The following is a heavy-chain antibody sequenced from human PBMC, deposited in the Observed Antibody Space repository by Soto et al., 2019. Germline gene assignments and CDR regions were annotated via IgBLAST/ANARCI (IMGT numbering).Heavy chain of an antibody. Sequence: PETLSLTCGVSGGTIRSPDWWTWVRQPPGKGLEWIGEIFQSGSTNYTPSLESRVTISVDKSKNQFSLTLTSVTAADTAVYFCARGRGRYSSGWSWFDRWGQGILVTVSS. D-gene: IGHD6-19*01. J-gene: IGHJ5*02. V-gene: IGHV4-4*01. CDR1: GGTIRSPDW. CDR3: ARGRGRYSSGWSWFDR. CDR2: IFQSGST.